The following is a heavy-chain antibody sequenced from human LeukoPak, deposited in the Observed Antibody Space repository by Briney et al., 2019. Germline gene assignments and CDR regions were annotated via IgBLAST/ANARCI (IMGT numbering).Heavy chain of an antibody. Sequence: ASVKVSCKAFGGTFSSYAISWVRQAPGQGLEWMGGIIPIFGTANYAQKFQGRVTITADESTSTAYMELSSLRSEDTAVYYCARGMGDYGMDYYYGMDVWGQGTTVTVSS. V-gene: IGHV1-69*13. D-gene: IGHD4-17*01. CDR3: ARGMGDYGMDYYYGMDV. CDR1: GGTFSSYA. J-gene: IGHJ6*02. CDR2: IIPIFGTA.